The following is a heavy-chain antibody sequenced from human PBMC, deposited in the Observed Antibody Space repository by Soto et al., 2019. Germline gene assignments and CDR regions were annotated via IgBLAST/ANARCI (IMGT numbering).Heavy chain of an antibody. D-gene: IGHD7-27*01. CDR2: ISNSGSYT. Sequence: QVQMVESGGGLVKPGGSLRLSCAASGFTFSDYYISWVRQAPGKGLEWVSYISNSGSYTAYADSVKGRFTISRDNAKKSVYLQMNSLRVDDTAVYYCARDGSTNLLGSFDFWGQGSLVTVSS. J-gene: IGHJ4*02. CDR3: ARDGSTNLLGSFDF. CDR1: GFTFSDYY. V-gene: IGHV3-11*06.